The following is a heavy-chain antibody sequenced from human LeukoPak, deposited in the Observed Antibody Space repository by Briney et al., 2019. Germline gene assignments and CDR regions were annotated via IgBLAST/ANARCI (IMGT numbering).Heavy chain of an antibody. V-gene: IGHV4-59*11. CDR3: ARYSSGWYLAGGFDY. CDR2: VYNSGST. Sequence: SETLSLTCTVSGGSISSHYWSWIRQPPGKGLEWIGYVYNSGSTKYNPALKSRVFISVDTSRNQFSLELNSVTAADTAMYYCARYSSGWYLAGGFDYWGQGTLVTVSS. D-gene: IGHD6-19*01. CDR1: GGSISSHY. J-gene: IGHJ4*02.